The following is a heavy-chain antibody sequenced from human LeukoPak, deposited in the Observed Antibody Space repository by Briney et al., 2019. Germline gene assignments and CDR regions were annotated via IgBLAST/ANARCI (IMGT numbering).Heavy chain of an antibody. CDR2: INPNSGGT. V-gene: IGHV1-2*02. CDR1: GYTFTGYY. CDR3: ARSHAFVLGPLDYYYYMDV. D-gene: IGHD2-21*01. Sequence: ASVKVSCKASGYTFTGYYMHWVRQAPGQGLEWMGWINPNSGGTNYAQKFQGRVTMTRDTSISTAYMELSRLRSDDTAVYYCARSHAFVLGPLDYYYYMDVWGKGTTVTVSS. J-gene: IGHJ6*03.